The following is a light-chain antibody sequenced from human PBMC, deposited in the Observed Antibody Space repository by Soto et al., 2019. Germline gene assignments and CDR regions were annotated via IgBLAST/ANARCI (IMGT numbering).Light chain of an antibody. CDR3: QQYNNWPTT. V-gene: IGKV3-15*01. J-gene: IGKJ3*01. CDR2: RAS. CDR1: QSVSSN. Sequence: EIVMTQSPATLSVSPGERATLSCRASQSVSSNLAWYQQKPSQAPRLLIYRASTRATGIPARFSGSGSGTEFTLTISSLQSEDLAVYYCQQYNNWPTTFGPGTKVDI.